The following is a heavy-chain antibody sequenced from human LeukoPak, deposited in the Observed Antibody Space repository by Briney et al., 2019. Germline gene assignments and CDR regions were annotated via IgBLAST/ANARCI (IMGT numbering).Heavy chain of an antibody. CDR1: GYTLTELC. D-gene: IGHD5-18*01. V-gene: IGHV1-24*01. Sequence: GASVKVSCKVSGYTLTELCMYWVRQAPGKGLEWMGGLDPEDGETIYAQRFQGRVTMTEDTSTDTAYMELSSLRSEDTAEYYCAGRPDTATVPIFDYWGQGTLVTVSS. CDR3: AGRPDTATVPIFDY. J-gene: IGHJ4*02. CDR2: LDPEDGET.